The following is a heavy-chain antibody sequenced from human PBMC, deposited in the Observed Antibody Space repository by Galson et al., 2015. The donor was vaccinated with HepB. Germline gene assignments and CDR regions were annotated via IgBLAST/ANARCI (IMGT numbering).Heavy chain of an antibody. CDR2: INEDGRRT. J-gene: IGHJ4*02. D-gene: IGHD5-24*01. Sequence: SLRLSCAGAGVTFSRSRMHWVRQGPGKGLVWVARINEDGRRTDYADSVRGRFTISRDYAKHMVYLQMNSLRAEDTAVYHCAKDHGGPDDYWGQGYLVTVST. V-gene: IGHV3-74*01. CDR1: GVTFSRSR. CDR3: AKDHGGPDDY.